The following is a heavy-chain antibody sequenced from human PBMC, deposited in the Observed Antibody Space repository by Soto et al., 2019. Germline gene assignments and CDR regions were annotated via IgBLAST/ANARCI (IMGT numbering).Heavy chain of an antibody. CDR1: GYSFTRYW. CDR3: ARLSSFDGMDV. V-gene: IGHV5-51*01. CDR2: IYPGDSDT. J-gene: IGHJ6*02. Sequence: PWESLTITCRSSGYSFTRYWIGWVRQMPGKGLEWMGIIYPGDSDTRYSPSFQGQVTISADKSISTAYLQWSSLKASDTAMYYCARLSSFDGMDVWGQGTTVTVSS.